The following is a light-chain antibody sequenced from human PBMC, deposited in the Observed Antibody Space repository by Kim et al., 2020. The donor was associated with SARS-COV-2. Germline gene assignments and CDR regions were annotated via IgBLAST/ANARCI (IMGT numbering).Light chain of an antibody. CDR1: SSDVGGYNN. Sequence: TTSCSGTSSDVGGYNNVSCYQLHPDNAPPNMINDINKRPSGVSARFSGSKSGNTASLTISGVQDADEADYYCSSYRSSSTHVVFGGGTQLTVL. J-gene: IGLJ2*01. CDR3: SSYRSSSTHVV. V-gene: IGLV2-14*03. CDR2: DIN.